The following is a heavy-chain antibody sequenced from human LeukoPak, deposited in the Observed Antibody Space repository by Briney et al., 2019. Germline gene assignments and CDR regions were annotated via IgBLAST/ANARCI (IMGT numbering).Heavy chain of an antibody. V-gene: IGHV3-23*01. D-gene: IGHD3-3*01. Sequence: GGSLRLSCVVSGFTFSSYDMSWVRQAPGKGLEWVSGISASGAGTDYADSVKGRFTISRDNSKNTLYLQMNSLRAEDTAVYYCAILNDFWSGWGQGTLVTVSS. J-gene: IGHJ4*02. CDR2: ISASGAGT. CDR1: GFTFSSYD. CDR3: AILNDFWSG.